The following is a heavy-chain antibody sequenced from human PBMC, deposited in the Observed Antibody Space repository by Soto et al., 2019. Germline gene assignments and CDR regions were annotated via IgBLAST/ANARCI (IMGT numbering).Heavy chain of an antibody. CDR2: ISAYNGNT. Sequence: QVQLVQSGAEVKKPGASVKVSCKASGYTFTSYGISWVRQAPGQGLEWMGWISAYNGNTNCAQKLQGRVTMTTDTSTSTAHVELRSLRSADTAVYYWARGEHYYDSSGSPFRRPFDYWGQGPLVALSS. J-gene: IGHJ4*02. CDR3: ARGEHYYDSSGSPFRRPFDY. D-gene: IGHD3-22*01. V-gene: IGHV1-18*01. CDR1: GYTFTSYG.